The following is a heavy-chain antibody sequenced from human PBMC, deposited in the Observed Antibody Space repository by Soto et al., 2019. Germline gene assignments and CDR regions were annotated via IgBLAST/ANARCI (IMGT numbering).Heavy chain of an antibody. D-gene: IGHD3-10*01. J-gene: IGHJ6*02. CDR3: ARGMGEGSGTRYYYYGMDV. V-gene: IGHV1-69*13. CDR2: IIPIFGTA. CDR1: GGTFSSYA. Sequence: SVKVSCKASGGTFSSYAISWVRQAPGQGLEWMGGIIPIFGTANYAQKFQGRVTITADESTSTAYMELSSLGSEDTAVYYCARGMGEGSGTRYYYYGMDVWGQGTTVTVSS.